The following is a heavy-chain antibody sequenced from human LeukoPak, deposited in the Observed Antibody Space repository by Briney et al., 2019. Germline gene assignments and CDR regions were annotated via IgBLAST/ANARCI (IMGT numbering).Heavy chain of an antibody. D-gene: IGHD5-24*01. CDR1: GFTFSDYS. Sequence: QSGGSLRLSCAASGFTFSDYSMNWVRQAPGKGLEWISYIGIDSGNTNYADSVKGRFTISGDKAKNSLYLQMNSLRVEDTAVNYCARDYKYAFDNWGQGTLVTVSS. CDR2: IGIDSGNT. V-gene: IGHV3-48*01. CDR3: ARDYKYAFDN. J-gene: IGHJ4*02.